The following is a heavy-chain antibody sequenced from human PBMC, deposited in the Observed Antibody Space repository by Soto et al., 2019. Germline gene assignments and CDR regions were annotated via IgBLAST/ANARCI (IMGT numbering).Heavy chain of an antibody. D-gene: IGHD3-22*01. Sequence: SETLSLTCTVSGGSISSSSYYWGWIRQPPGKGLEWIGSIYYSGSTYYNPSLKSRVTISVDTSKNQFSLKLSSVTAADTAVHYCAASSGYYSSDYYYMDVWGKGTTVTVSS. V-gene: IGHV4-39*01. CDR2: IYYSGST. J-gene: IGHJ6*03. CDR3: AASSGYYSSDYYYMDV. CDR1: GGSISSSSYY.